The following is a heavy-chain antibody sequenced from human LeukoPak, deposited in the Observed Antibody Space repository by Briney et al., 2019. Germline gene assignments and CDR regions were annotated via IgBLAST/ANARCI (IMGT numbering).Heavy chain of an antibody. Sequence: GGSLRLSCAASGFTVSSNYMSWVRQAPGKGLEWVSVIYSGGSTYSADSVRGRFTISRDNSKNTLYLQMNSLRAEDTAVYYCAKEPSLLWFGELLLYFDYWGQGTLVTVSS. CDR1: GFTVSSNY. V-gene: IGHV3-53*01. D-gene: IGHD3-10*01. CDR2: IYSGGST. CDR3: AKEPSLLWFGELLLYFDY. J-gene: IGHJ4*02.